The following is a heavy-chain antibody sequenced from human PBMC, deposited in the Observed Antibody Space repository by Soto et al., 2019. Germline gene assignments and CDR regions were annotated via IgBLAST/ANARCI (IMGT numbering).Heavy chain of an antibody. Sequence: GASVKVSCKASGYTFTSYGISWVRQAPGQGLEWMGWISAYNGNTNYAQKLQGRVTMTTDTSTSTAYMELRSLRSDDTAVYYYARQNYDFWSGYYPPYYYYGMDVWGQGTTVTVSS. D-gene: IGHD3-3*01. V-gene: IGHV1-18*01. CDR3: ARQNYDFWSGYYPPYYYYGMDV. CDR2: ISAYNGNT. J-gene: IGHJ6*02. CDR1: GYTFTSYG.